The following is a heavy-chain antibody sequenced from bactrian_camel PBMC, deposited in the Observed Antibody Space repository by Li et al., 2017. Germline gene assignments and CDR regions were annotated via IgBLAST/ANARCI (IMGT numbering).Heavy chain of an antibody. D-gene: IGHD2*01. CDR1: GVISFISC. Sequence: VQLVESGGGLVQPGESLRLSCAYSGVISFISCMGWFRQAPGKEAEGVAAIDESGTSSYFDSAKGRFTISRHISNNTLSLQMNNLNSEDTAMYYCAASVNARYCSGPYLVRAQEAGTAYRGQGTQVTV. CDR3: AASVNARYCSGPYLVRAQEAGTAY. V-gene: IGHV3S53*01. CDR2: IDESGTS. J-gene: IGHJ4*01.